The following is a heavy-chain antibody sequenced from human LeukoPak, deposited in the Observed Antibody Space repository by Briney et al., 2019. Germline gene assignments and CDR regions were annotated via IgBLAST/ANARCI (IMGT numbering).Heavy chain of an antibody. CDR1: GFTFSSYA. J-gene: IGHJ4*02. Sequence: PGGSLRLSCAASGFTFSSYAMPWVRQAPGKGLEWVAVISYDGSNKYYADSVRGRFTISRDNSKNTLYLQMNSLRAEETAVYYCARGPSKGGWYVYWGQGTLVTVSS. CDR3: ARGPSKGGWYVY. D-gene: IGHD6-19*01. CDR2: ISYDGSNK. V-gene: IGHV3-30-3*01.